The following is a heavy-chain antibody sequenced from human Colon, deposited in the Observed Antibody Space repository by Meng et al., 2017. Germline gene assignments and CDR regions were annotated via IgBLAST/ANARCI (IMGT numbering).Heavy chain of an antibody. J-gene: IGHJ4*01. CDR2: IRGGSSDDT. D-gene: IGHD6-13*01. CDR3: AKKNTPSTSWFWFDY. V-gene: IGHV3-23*01. Sequence: GEPLKISCAASGFTFATYGMNWVRQAPGKGLEWVSSIRGGSSDDTYYADSVQGRFAISRDNSKNTLYLQMDSLRAEDTAVYYCAKKNTPSTSWFWFDYWGHGTLVTVSS. CDR1: GFTFATYG.